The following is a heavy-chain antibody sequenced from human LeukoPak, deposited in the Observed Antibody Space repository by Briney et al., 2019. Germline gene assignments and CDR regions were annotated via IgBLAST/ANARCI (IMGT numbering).Heavy chain of an antibody. CDR1: GFTFSSHW. CDR3: ARGLEYCSGGSCYWYFDL. V-gene: IGHV3-74*03. J-gene: IGHJ2*01. D-gene: IGHD2-15*01. CDR2: INSDGSST. Sequence: GGSLRLSCAASGFTFSSHWMHWVRQAPGGGLVWVSHINSDGSSTTYADSVKGRFTVSRDNAKNTLYLQVNSLRAEDTAVYYCARGLEYCSGGSCYWYFDLWGRGTLVTVSS.